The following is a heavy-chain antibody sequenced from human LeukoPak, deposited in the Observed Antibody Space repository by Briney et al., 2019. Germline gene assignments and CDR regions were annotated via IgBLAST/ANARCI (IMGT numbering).Heavy chain of an antibody. CDR1: GGSIRSSGYC. CDR3: ARDVRGFGADSHNWLDP. J-gene: IGHJ5*02. CDR2: IYNSGSF. Sequence: PSETLSLTCHVSGGSIRSSGYCWAWLRQPPGQGLEWLGTIYNSGSFSYSGSLRRRVAMSVDTSRNQISLNLTSATAADTAVYYCARDVRGFGADSHNWLDPWDQGASVTVSS. D-gene: IGHD2-15*01. V-gene: IGHV4-39*07.